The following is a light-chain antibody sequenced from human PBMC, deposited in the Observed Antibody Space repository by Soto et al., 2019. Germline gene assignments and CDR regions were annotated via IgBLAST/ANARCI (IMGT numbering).Light chain of an antibody. CDR3: QLYGSSPTWA. CDR2: GAS. Sequence: EIVLTQSPGTLSLSPGERATLSCRASQSVNSAYVAWYQQNPGQAPRALIYGASTRATGIPHRFSGSGSWTDFSLTISRLEPEDSAMYYCQLYGSSPTWAFGQGTKVEIK. V-gene: IGKV3-20*01. J-gene: IGKJ1*01. CDR1: QSVNSAY.